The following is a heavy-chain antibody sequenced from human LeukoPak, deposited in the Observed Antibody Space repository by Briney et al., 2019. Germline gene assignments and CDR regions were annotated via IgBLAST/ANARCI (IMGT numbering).Heavy chain of an antibody. CDR3: ARDAPPLYDSSGYYYVNWFDP. J-gene: IGHJ5*02. CDR2: IYYSGST. Sequence: SETLSLTCTVSGGSISSSSYYWGWTRQPPGKGLEWIGRIYYSGSTYHNPSLKSRITISVDRSKNQFSLKLSSVTAADTAVYYCARDAPPLYDSSGYYYVNWFDPWGQGTLVTVSS. V-gene: IGHV4-39*07. D-gene: IGHD3-22*01. CDR1: GGSISSSSYY.